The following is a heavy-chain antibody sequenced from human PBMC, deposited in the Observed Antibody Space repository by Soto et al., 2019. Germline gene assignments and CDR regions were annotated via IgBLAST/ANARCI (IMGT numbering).Heavy chain of an antibody. CDR3: ARGQYRRDY. CDR1: LGALIAES. Sequence: ESPFLTGSVYLGALIAESGNGIRQPPGKELEWNGEINHSGVTKYNPSLKSRVTISVDTSKNQFFLNLRSVTAADTAVYYCARGQYRRDYCGQGTLVTVSS. J-gene: IGHJ4*02. V-gene: IGHV4-34*01. D-gene: IGHD3-16*02. CDR2: INHSGVT.